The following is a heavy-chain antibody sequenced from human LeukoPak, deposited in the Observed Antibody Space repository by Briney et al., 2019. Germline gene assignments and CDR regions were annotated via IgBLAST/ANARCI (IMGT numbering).Heavy chain of an antibody. CDR2: ISGGGDT. Sequence: GGSLRLSCAASDFKIRNYYISWVRQAPGKGLEWVSVISGGGDTSYSDSVKGRFIISRDTSKNTLYLQMNSLRAEDTAMYYCVREDLGVDYWGQGTLVTVSS. D-gene: IGHD1-26*01. J-gene: IGHJ4*02. CDR3: VREDLGVDY. CDR1: DFKIRNYY. V-gene: IGHV3-53*01.